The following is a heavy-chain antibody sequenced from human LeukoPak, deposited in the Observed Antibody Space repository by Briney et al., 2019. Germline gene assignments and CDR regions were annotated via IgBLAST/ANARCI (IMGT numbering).Heavy chain of an antibody. CDR1: GFTFSSYI. J-gene: IGHJ4*02. Sequence: GGSLRLSCAASGFTFSSYIMNWVRQAPGKGLEWVSSITSSSSYIYYADSVKGRFTMSRDNAKNSLYLQMNSLRAEDTAVYYCARDFGGYNNDYSGQGTLVTVSS. CDR2: ITSSSSYI. D-gene: IGHD5-24*01. CDR3: ARDFGGYNNDY. V-gene: IGHV3-21*01.